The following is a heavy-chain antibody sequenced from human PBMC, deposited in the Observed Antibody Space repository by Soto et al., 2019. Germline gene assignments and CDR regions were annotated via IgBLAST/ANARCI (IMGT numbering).Heavy chain of an antibody. V-gene: IGHV1-3*01. J-gene: IGHJ6*03. CDR1: GYTFISYA. D-gene: IGHD2-2*01. CDR2: INAGNGNT. CDR3: ARGECAGCSSTEYYYYLDV. Sequence: GASVKVSCKASGYTFISYAMHWVRQAPGQRLEWMGWINAGNGNTEYSQKFQGSVTITRDTFATTAYMELSSLRSEDTAVYYCARGECAGCSSTEYYYYLDVWGKGTTVTVSS.